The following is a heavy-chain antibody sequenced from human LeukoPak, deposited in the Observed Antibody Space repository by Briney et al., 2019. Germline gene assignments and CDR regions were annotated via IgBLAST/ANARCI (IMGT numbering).Heavy chain of an antibody. J-gene: IGHJ3*01. CDR1: GGSISSGSYY. V-gene: IGHV4-61*02. CDR2: IYTSGST. CDR3: ARSPKRSHDYGGNDDAFDL. Sequence: PSETLSLTCTVSGGSISSGSYYWSWIRQPAGKGLEWIGRIYTSGSTNYNPSLKSRVTISVDTSKNQFSLKLSSVTAADTAVYYCARSPKRSHDYGGNDDAFDLWGQGTMVTVSS. D-gene: IGHD4-23*01.